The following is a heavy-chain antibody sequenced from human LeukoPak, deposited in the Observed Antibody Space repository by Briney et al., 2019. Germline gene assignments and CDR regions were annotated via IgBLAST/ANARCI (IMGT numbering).Heavy chain of an antibody. Sequence: PSETLSLTCAVYGGSFSGYYWSWIRQPPGKGLEWIGEINHSGSTNYNPSLKSRVTISVDTSKNQFSLKLSSVTAEDTAVYYCARAQHHYYYYYYMDVWGKGTTVTVSS. CDR3: ARAQHHYYYYYYMDV. D-gene: IGHD2-2*01. CDR1: GGSFSGYY. J-gene: IGHJ6*03. CDR2: INHSGST. V-gene: IGHV4-34*01.